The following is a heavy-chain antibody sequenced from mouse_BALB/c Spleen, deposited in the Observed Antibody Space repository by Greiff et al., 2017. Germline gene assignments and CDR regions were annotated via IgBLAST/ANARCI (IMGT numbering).Heavy chain of an antibody. CDR1: GYTFTSYW. J-gene: IGHJ1*01. CDR3: ARKGVSYWYFDV. CDR2: INPSTGYT. D-gene: IGHD2-2*01. V-gene: IGHV1-7*01. Sequence: QVQLQQSGAELAKPGASVKMSCKASGYTFTSYWMHWVKQRPGQGLEWIGYINPSTGYTEYNQKFKDKATLTADKSSSTAYMQLSSLTSEDSAVYYCARKGVSYWYFDVWGAGTTVTVSS.